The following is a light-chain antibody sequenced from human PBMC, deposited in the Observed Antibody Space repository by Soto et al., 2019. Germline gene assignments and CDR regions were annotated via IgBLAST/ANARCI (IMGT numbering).Light chain of an antibody. CDR3: QQYNSYSEYT. V-gene: IGKV1-5*03. CDR2: KAS. J-gene: IGKJ2*01. Sequence: DIQMTQSPSTLSAYVGDRVTITCRASQSISSWLAWYQQKPGKAPKLLIYKASSLESGVPSRFSGSGSGTEFTLTISSLQPDDFATYYCQQYNSYSEYTFGQGTKLEMK. CDR1: QSISSW.